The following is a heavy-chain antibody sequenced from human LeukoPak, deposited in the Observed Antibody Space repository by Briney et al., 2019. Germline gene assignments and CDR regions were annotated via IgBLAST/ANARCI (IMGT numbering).Heavy chain of an antibody. Sequence: SETLSLTCSVSGGYIIDGYWSWIRQPSGKGLEWIAYIHHTGIANYNPSLKSRVAISVDTSKNQFSLKVKSVTAADTAIYYCARPQWLTTMGPWFDPWGQGSLVTVSS. CDR3: ARPQWLTTMGPWFDP. CDR2: IHHTGIA. J-gene: IGHJ5*02. CDR1: GGYIIDGY. D-gene: IGHD6-19*01. V-gene: IGHV4-59*01.